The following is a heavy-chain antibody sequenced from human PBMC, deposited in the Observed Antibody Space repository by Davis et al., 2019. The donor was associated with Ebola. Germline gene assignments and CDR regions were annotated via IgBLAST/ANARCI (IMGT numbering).Heavy chain of an antibody. CDR2: ISLNSGGT. CDR1: GFTFTDYY. J-gene: IGHJ4*02. Sequence: ASVKVSCKASGFTFTDYYMHWVRQAPGQGPEWMGWISLNSGGTKYSHKFQGRVTMTRDTSINTVYMELSSLRSDDTAVYYCARELAVGTGSFIYWGQGTLVTVSS. D-gene: IGHD3-10*01. CDR3: ARELAVGTGSFIY. V-gene: IGHV1-2*02.